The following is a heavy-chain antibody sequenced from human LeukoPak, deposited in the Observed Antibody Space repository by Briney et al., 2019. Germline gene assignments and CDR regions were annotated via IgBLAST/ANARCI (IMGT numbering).Heavy chain of an antibody. CDR3: ARETGYSYGYDY. D-gene: IGHD5-18*01. J-gene: IGHJ4*02. CDR1: GFTFSSYA. Sequence: PGGSLRLSCAASGFTFSSYAMHWVRQAPGKVLEWVAVISYDGSNKYYADSVKGRFTVSRDNSKNTLYLQMNSLRAEDTAVYYCARETGYSYGYDYWGQGTLVTVSS. V-gene: IGHV3-30-3*01. CDR2: ISYDGSNK.